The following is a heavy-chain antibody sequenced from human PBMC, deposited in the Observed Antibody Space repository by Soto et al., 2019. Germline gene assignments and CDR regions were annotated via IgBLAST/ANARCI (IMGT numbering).Heavy chain of an antibody. J-gene: IGHJ6*02. CDR2: IWNDGNGY. D-gene: IGHD6-13*01. CDR1: GFTFNNYG. Sequence: GGSLRLSCAAPGFTFNNYGMHWVRQAPGKGLEWVAVIWNDGNGYYYANSVKGRFTISRDNFKNTLYLQMSSLRVEDTAVYYCARRQISPPTRGAASARGGMDVWGQGTTVTVSS. CDR3: ARRQISPPTRGAASARGGMDV. V-gene: IGHV3-33*01.